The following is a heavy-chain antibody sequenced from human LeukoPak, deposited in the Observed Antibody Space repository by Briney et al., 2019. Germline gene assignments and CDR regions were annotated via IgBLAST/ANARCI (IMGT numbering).Heavy chain of an antibody. J-gene: IGHJ3*02. V-gene: IGHV3-7*01. Sequence: GGSLRLSCAASGFTFSSYGMHWVRQAPGKGLEWVANIKQDGSEKYYVDSVKGRFTISRDNAKNSLYLQMNSLRAEDTAVYYCARERGEGRVYYGSGNIWGQGTMVTVSS. CDR3: ARERGEGRVYYGSGNI. CDR1: GFTFSSYG. CDR2: IKQDGSEK. D-gene: IGHD3-10*01.